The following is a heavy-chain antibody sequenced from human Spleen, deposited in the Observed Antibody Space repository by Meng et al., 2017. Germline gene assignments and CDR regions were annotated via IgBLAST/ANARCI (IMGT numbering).Heavy chain of an antibody. CDR1: GYTFTNYD. Sequence: ASVKVSCKASGYTFTNYDINWVRQATGQGLEWMGWMNPNSGNTGYAQKFQGRVTMTRNTSTSTAYMELRSLRSDDTAVYYCARDLTTVTTFLAFDIWGQGTMVTVSS. CDR2: MNPNSGNT. J-gene: IGHJ3*02. D-gene: IGHD4-17*01. CDR3: ARDLTTVTTFLAFDI. V-gene: IGHV1-8*01.